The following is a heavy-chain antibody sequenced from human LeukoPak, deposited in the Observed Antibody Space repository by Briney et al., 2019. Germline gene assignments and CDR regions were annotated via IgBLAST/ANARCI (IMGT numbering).Heavy chain of an antibody. J-gene: IGHJ3*02. CDR3: ARVGSSWSDAFDI. D-gene: IGHD6-13*01. Sequence: SETLSLSCTVSGGSISSGDYYWSWIRQPPGKGLEWIGYIYYSGSTYYNPSLKSRVTISVDTSKNQFSLKLSSVTAADTAVYYCARVGSSWSDAFDIWGQGTMVTVSS. V-gene: IGHV4-30-4*08. CDR1: GGSISSGDYY. CDR2: IYYSGST.